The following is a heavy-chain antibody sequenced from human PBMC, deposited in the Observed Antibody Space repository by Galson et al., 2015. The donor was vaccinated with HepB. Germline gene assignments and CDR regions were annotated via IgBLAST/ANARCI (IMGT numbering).Heavy chain of an antibody. Sequence: LRLSCAVSGFIFSSYWMSWVRQAPGKGLEWVANIKQDGSEKYYVDSVKGRFTISRDNAKNSLYLQMNSLRAEDTAVYCCATTAPSDSGSHYRHFDYWGQGTLVTVSS. V-gene: IGHV3-7*03. CDR3: ATTAPSDSGSHYRHFDY. D-gene: IGHD3-10*01. CDR1: GFIFSSYW. CDR2: IKQDGSEK. J-gene: IGHJ4*02.